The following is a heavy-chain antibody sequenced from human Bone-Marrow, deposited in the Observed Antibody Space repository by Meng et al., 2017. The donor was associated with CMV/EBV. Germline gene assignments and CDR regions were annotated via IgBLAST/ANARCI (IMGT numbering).Heavy chain of an antibody. CDR1: GFTFSSYS. D-gene: IGHD3-16*01. J-gene: IGHJ4*02. CDR3: ARVGFEAGLWRRVY. Sequence: GESLKISCAASGFTFSSYSMNWVRQAPGKGLEWVSLLHVAGDTYYADSVKGRFTISRDNSKNMLYLQMDSLRVDDTAVYYCARVGFEAGLWRRVYWGQGTLVTVSS. V-gene: IGHV3-66*02. CDR2: LHVAGDT.